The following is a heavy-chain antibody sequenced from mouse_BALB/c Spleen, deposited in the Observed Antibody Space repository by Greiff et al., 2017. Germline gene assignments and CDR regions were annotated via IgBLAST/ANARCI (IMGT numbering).Heavy chain of an antibody. CDR1: GYTFTSYT. CDR3: AREYGNYYAMDY. J-gene: IGHJ4*01. D-gene: IGHD2-10*02. CDR2: INPSSGYT. Sequence: QVQLKQSAAELARPGASVKMSCKASGYTFTSYTMHWVKQRPGQGLEWIGYINPSSGYTEYNQKFKDKTTLTADKSSSTAYMQLSSLTSEDSAVYYCAREYGNYYAMDYWGQGTSVTVSS. V-gene: IGHV1-4*02.